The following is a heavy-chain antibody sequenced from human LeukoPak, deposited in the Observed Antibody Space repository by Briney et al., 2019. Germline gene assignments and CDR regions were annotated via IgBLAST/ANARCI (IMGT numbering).Heavy chain of an antibody. CDR2: INHSGST. CDR1: GGSFSGYY. V-gene: IGHV4-34*01. CDR3: ARFTYYYDSSGYQNSYYFDY. Sequence: SETLSLTCAVYGGSFSGYYWSWIRQPPGKGLEWIGEINHSGSTNYNPSLKSRVTISVDTSKNQFSLKLSSVTAADTAVYYCARFTYYYDSSGYQNSYYFDYWGQGTLVTVSS. D-gene: IGHD3-22*01. J-gene: IGHJ4*02.